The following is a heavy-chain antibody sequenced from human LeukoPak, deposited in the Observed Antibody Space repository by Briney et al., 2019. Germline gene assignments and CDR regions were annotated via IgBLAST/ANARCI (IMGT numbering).Heavy chain of an antibody. CDR1: GYTFTGYY. V-gene: IGHV1-2*02. J-gene: IGHJ4*02. CDR2: INPNSGGT. Sequence: GASVKVSCKASGYTFTGYYMHWVRQAPGQGLEWMGWINPNSGGTNYTQKLQGRVTMTTDTSASTAYMELRSLRSDDTAVYYCARDAPRDGYNYPDYWGQGTLVTVSS. CDR3: ARDAPRDGYNYPDY. D-gene: IGHD5-24*01.